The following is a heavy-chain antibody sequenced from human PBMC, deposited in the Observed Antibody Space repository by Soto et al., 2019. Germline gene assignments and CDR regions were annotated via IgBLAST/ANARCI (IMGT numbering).Heavy chain of an antibody. Sequence: ASVKVSCKASGYTFTSYYMHWVRQAPGQGLEWMGIINPSGGSTSYAQKFQGRVTMTRDTSTSTVYMDLGSLTSDDTAVYYCVMVDNYVTPTPQDVWGQGTTVTVSS. J-gene: IGHJ6*02. V-gene: IGHV1-46*01. CDR2: INPSGGST. CDR3: VMVDNYVTPTPQDV. D-gene: IGHD3-16*01. CDR1: GYTFTSYY.